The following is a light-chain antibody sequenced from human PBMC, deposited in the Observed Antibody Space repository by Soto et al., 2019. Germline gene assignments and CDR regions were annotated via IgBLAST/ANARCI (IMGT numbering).Light chain of an antibody. J-gene: IGKJ5*01. CDR3: MQCTHWPRT. CDR2: KVS. Sequence: DVVMTQSPLSLPVTLGQPASISCRSSQGLVYIDGNTYLSWFQQRPGQSPRRLIYKVSDRDSWVPDRVSGSGSGTDFTLKISRVEAEDVGIYYSMQCTHWPRTFGQGPRLEIK. V-gene: IGKV2-30*01. CDR1: QGLVYIDGNTY.